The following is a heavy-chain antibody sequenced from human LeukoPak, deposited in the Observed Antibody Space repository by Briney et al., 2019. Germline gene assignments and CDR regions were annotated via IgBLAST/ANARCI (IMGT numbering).Heavy chain of an antibody. J-gene: IGHJ6*02. CDR3: ARGITIFGLDYYGMDV. V-gene: IGHV4-34*01. CDR1: GGSFSGYY. Sequence: PSETLSLTCAVYGGSFSGYYWSWIRQPPGKGLEWIGEINHSGSTNYNPSLKSRVTISVDTSKNQFSLKLSSVTAADTAVYYCARGITIFGLDYYGMDVWGQGTTVTVSS. CDR2: INHSGST. D-gene: IGHD3-3*01.